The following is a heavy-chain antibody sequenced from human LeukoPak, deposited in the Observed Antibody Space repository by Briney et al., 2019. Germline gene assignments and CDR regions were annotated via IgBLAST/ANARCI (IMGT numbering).Heavy chain of an antibody. D-gene: IGHD3-10*01. J-gene: IGHJ6*02. CDR1: GYTLTELS. Sequence: PSVQVSCKVSGYTLTELSMHWVRQAPGRGLEWMGGFDPEDGETIYAQKFQGRVTMTEDTSTDTAYMELSSLRSEDTAVYYCATKPAELLWFGSGMDVWGQGTTVTVSS. V-gene: IGHV1-24*01. CDR2: FDPEDGET. CDR3: ATKPAELLWFGSGMDV.